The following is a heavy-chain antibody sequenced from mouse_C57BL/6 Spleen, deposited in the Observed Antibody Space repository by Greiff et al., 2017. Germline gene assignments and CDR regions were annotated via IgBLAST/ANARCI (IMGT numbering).Heavy chain of an antibody. V-gene: IGHV14-4*01. CDR2: IDPENGDT. CDR3: TTYTTVVVDY. Sequence: EVQLQQSGAELVRPGASVKLSCTASGFNIKDDYMHWVKQRPEQGLEWIGWIDPENGDTEYASKFQGKATITADTSSNTAYLQLSSPTSEDTAVYYCTTYTTVVVDYWGQGTTLTVSS. D-gene: IGHD1-1*01. CDR1: GFNIKDDY. J-gene: IGHJ2*01.